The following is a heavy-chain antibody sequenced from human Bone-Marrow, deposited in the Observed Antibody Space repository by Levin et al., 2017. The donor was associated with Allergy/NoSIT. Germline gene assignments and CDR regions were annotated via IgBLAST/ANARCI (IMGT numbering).Heavy chain of an antibody. Sequence: KRGESLKISCAASGFSFSRHTMIWVRQAPGKGLEWVSSISNTGSFRYYAESVRGRFTISRDNAKNSLYLQMNSLRAEDTAVYYCARDPGPDYYDSSGYPRPDIYGMDVWGQGTTVTVSS. CDR2: ISNTGSFR. CDR1: GFSFSRHT. J-gene: IGHJ6*02. D-gene: IGHD3-22*01. CDR3: ARDPGPDYYDSSGYPRPDIYGMDV. V-gene: IGHV3-21*01.